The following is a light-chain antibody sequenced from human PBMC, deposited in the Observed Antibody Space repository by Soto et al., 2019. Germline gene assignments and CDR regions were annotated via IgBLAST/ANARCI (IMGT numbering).Light chain of an antibody. V-gene: IGKV1-5*01. J-gene: IGKJ3*01. Sequence: DIQMTQSPSTLSASVGDRVTITCRASQSIASWLAWYQQKPGEAPKLLIYTASNLQSGVPSRFSGSGSGTEFTLTISRLQPDDFATYYCQQYESHPTFGPGTKVDIK. CDR2: TAS. CDR1: QSIASW. CDR3: QQYESHPT.